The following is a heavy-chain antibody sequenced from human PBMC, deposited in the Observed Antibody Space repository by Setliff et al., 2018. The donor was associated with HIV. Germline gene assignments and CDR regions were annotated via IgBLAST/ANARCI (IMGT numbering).Heavy chain of an antibody. V-gene: IGHV4-38-2*02. CDR1: GYSISSGCY. D-gene: IGHD3-9*01. J-gene: IGHJ4*02. Sequence: SETLSLTCAVSGYSISSGCYWGWIRQPPGKGLEWIGSIYHSGRTYYNPSLKSRVTISVDTSKNQFSLKLTSVTAADTAVYYCARDQPQDYDSLTGYYTGRYFDYWGRGTLVTVSS. CDR3: ARDQPQDYDSLTGYYTGRYFDY. CDR2: IYHSGRT.